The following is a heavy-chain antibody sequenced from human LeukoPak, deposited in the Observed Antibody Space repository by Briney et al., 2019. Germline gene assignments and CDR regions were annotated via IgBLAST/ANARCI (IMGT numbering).Heavy chain of an antibody. CDR3: AGTLYSYGTNWFDP. V-gene: IGHV4-61*02. Sequence: PSETLSLTCTVSGGSISSGSYYWSWIRQPAGKGLEWIGRIYTSGSTNYNPSLKSRVTISVDTSKNQFSLKLSSVTAADTAVYYCAGTLYSYGTNWFDPWGQGTLVTVSS. D-gene: IGHD5-18*01. CDR1: GGSISSGSYY. J-gene: IGHJ5*02. CDR2: IYTSGST.